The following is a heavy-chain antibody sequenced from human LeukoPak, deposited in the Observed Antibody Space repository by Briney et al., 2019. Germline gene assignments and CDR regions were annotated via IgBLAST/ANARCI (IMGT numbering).Heavy chain of an antibody. CDR3: ARRRDGYSPWDY. D-gene: IGHD5-24*01. J-gene: IGHJ4*02. Sequence: SETLSLTCTASGYSILNGDSWAWIRPPPGKRLEWIGSIYDDGRTFYNPSLTSRVTMSVDTSKNQFSLRLSSVTAADTAFYYCARRRDGYSPWDYWGQGNLVTVSS. V-gene: IGHV4-38-2*02. CDR1: GYSILNGDS. CDR2: IYDDGRT.